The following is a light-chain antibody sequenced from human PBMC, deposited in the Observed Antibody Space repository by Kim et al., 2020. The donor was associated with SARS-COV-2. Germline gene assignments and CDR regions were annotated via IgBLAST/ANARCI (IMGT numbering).Light chain of an antibody. Sequence: SVSPGQTASITCSGDKLGDKYACWYQQKPGQSPVLVIYQDSKRPSVIPERFSGSNSGNTATLTISGTQAMDEADYYCQAWDNNTAIFGTGTKVTVL. CDR2: QDS. V-gene: IGLV3-1*01. CDR3: QAWDNNTAI. J-gene: IGLJ1*01. CDR1: KLGDKY.